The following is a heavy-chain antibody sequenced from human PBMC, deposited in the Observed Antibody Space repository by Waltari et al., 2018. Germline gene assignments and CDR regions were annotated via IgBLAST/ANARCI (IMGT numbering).Heavy chain of an antibody. D-gene: IGHD5-12*01. CDR1: GYTFTGYY. CDR3: ARHGGHGVPNAFDI. CDR2: INPNSGGT. J-gene: IGHJ3*02. V-gene: IGHV1-2*06. Sequence: VQLVQSGAEVKKPGASGKVSCKASGYTFTGYYMHWVRQAPGQGLEWMGRINPNSGGTNYAQKFQARVTMTRDTSISTAYMELSRLRSDDTAVYYCARHGGHGVPNAFDIWGQGTMVTVSS.